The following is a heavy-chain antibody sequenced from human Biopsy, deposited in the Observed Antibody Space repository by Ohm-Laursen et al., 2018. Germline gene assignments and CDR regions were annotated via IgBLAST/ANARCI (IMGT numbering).Heavy chain of an antibody. CDR3: ASQTPRNPNILTGALHYDMAV. D-gene: IGHD3-9*01. Sequence: SVKASCKFSGGSFSNYAVSWVRQAPGHGLEWMGGIVTFFGTVKYAQRFQGRLTITTDRSTDTAYMELSSLTSEDTAVYYCASQTPRNPNILTGALHYDMAVWGQGTTVTVSS. V-gene: IGHV1-69*05. J-gene: IGHJ6*02. CDR1: GGSFSNYA. CDR2: IVTFFGTV.